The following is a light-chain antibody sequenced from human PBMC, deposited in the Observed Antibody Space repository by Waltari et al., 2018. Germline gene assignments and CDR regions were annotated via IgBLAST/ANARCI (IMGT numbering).Light chain of an antibody. CDR3: HQYKNWPPWT. V-gene: IGKV3-15*01. CDR2: EAS. Sequence: EIVVTQSPATLSLSPGERATLSCRASESVSTNVAWYQQKPGQPPRLLIYEASTRATGIPARFSGSGSGTEFTLSISSLQSEDFAVYYCHQYKNWPPWTFGQGTKVEIK. CDR1: ESVSTN. J-gene: IGKJ1*01.